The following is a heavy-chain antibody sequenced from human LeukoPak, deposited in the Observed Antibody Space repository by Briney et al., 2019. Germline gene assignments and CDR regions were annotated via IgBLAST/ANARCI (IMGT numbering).Heavy chain of an antibody. CDR1: GGSISSYY. CDR3: ARERGRGSCRIDY. D-gene: IGHD2-15*01. J-gene: IGHJ4*02. CDR2: IPYSGRR. V-gene: IGHV4-59*01. Sequence: CETLSLTCTVSGGSISSYYWSWIRQPPGKGLEWIGYIPYSGRRKLYTSLKSRVTISVDTSKNQISLKLSSVTAADTAVYYCARERGRGSCRIDYWGQGTLVTVSS.